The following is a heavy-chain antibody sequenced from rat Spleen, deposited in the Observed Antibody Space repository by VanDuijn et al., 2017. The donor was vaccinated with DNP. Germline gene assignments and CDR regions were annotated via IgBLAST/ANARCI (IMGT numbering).Heavy chain of an antibody. CDR2: ISYDGGST. J-gene: IGHJ3*01. CDR3: ARHPNLYGSYVGWFAY. CDR1: GFTFKNYW. Sequence: EVQLVESGGGFVQPGGSLKLSCEASGFTFKNYWMTWIRQAPKKGLEWVAYISYDGGSTYHGDSVKGRFTISRDNAKSTLYLQMDSLRSEDTATYYCARHPNLYGSYVGWFAYWGQGTLVTVS. D-gene: IGHD1-3*01. V-gene: IGHV5-22*01.